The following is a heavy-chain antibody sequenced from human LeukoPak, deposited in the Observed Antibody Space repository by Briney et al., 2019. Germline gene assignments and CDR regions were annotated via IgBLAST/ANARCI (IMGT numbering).Heavy chain of an antibody. D-gene: IGHD3-3*01. CDR1: GYTFTGDY. CDR2: INPNSGGT. V-gene: IGHV1-2*06. Sequence: ASVKVSCKASGYTFTGDYMHWVRQAPGQGLEWMGRINPNSGGTNYAQKFQGRVTMTRDTSISTAYMELSRLRSDDTAVYYCARDLEPERTYYDFWSGYYMGYWGQGTLVTVSS. CDR3: ARDLEPERTYYDFWSGYYMGY. J-gene: IGHJ4*02.